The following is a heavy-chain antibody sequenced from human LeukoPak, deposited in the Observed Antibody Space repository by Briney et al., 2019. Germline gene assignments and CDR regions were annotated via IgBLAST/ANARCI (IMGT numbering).Heavy chain of an antibody. V-gene: IGHV3-21*01. CDR3: ARDLSNNDYSDY. CDR1: GFTFSSYS. J-gene: IGHJ4*02. CDR2: ISSSSSYI. D-gene: IGHD2-8*01. Sequence: GGSLRLSCAASGFTFSSYSMNWVRQAPGKGLEWVSSISSSSSYIYYADSVKGRFTISRDNAKNSLYLQMNSLRAEDTAVYYCARDLSNNDYSDYWGQGTLVTVSS.